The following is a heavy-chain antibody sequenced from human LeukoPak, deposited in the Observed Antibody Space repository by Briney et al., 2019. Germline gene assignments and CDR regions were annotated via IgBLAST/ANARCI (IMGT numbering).Heavy chain of an antibody. CDR2: ITWNGGST. CDR3: ARSDSSGWDFDF. Sequence: PGGSLRLSCAASGFSFDEYGMTWVRQSPGKGLEWVSAITWNGGSTGYADSVKGRFTISRDNTKNSLFLQMNSLRGEDAAFYYCARSDSSGWDFDFWGQGTLVTVSS. D-gene: IGHD6-19*01. J-gene: IGHJ4*02. V-gene: IGHV3-20*04. CDR1: GFSFDEYG.